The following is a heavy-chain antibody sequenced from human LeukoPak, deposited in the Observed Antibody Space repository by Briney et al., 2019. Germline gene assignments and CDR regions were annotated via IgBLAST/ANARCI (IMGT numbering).Heavy chain of an antibody. J-gene: IGHJ4*02. CDR2: LNPNSGDT. CDR3: ARGRNIEMTTMSGGSDY. V-gene: IGHV1-2*02. Sequence: ASVKVSCKASGYTFTDYYMHWVRQAPEQGLEWMGWLNPNSGDTNYAQKFQGRVSMTRDTSISTAYMDLSDLRSDDTAVYYCARGRNIEMTTMSGGSDYWGQGTLVTVSS. D-gene: IGHD5-24*01. CDR1: GYTFTDYY.